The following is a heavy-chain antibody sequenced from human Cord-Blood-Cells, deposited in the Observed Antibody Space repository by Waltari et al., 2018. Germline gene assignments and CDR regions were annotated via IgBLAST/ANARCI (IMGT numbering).Heavy chain of an antibody. J-gene: IGHJ4*02. CDR3: AMISGWYFDY. V-gene: IGHV4-34*01. CDR1: GGSFSGYY. D-gene: IGHD6-19*01. CDR2: INHSGST. Sequence: QVQLQQWGAGLLKPSETLSLTCPVYGGSFSGYYWSWIRQPPGKGLEWIGEINHSGSTNYNPSLKSRVTISVDTSKNQFSLKLSSVTAADTAVYYCAMISGWYFDYWGQGTLVTVSS.